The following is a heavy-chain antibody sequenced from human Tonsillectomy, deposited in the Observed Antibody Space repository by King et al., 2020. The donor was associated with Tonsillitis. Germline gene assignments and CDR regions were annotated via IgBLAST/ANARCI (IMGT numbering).Heavy chain of an antibody. V-gene: IGHV3-11*01. Sequence: VQLVESGGGLVKPGGSLRLSCAASGFTFSDYYMSWIRQAPGKGLEWVSYISSSGSTIYYADPVKGRFTISRDNAKNSLYLQMNSLRAEDTAVYYCAREESRTIFGSHTSAFDYWGQGTLVTVSS. J-gene: IGHJ4*02. CDR2: ISSSGSTI. CDR3: AREESRTIFGSHTSAFDY. CDR1: GFTFSDYY. D-gene: IGHD3-3*01.